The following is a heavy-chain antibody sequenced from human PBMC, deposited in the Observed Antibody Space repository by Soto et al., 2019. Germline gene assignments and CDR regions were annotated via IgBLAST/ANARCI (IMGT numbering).Heavy chain of an antibody. CDR3: ARLPKGSLVTA. D-gene: IGHD2-21*02. CDR2: ISSNSDTT. Sequence: LVVSGGDLVYPGGSLRLSCVASGFRFIDHCMNWVLQAPGKGLQWISYISSNSDTTYYADSVKARFIVSRDNAKNALFLKMNSLRDDDTATYYCARLPKGSLVTAWGQGARVTVSS. J-gene: IGHJ4*02. CDR1: GFRFIDHC. V-gene: IGHV3-48*02.